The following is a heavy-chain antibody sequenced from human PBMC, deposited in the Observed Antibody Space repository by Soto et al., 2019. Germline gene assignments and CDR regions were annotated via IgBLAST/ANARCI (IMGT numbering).Heavy chain of an antibody. V-gene: IGHV1-69*06. CDR1: GGTFSSYT. J-gene: IGHJ4*02. CDR2: IIPIFGTA. CDR3: TRGWETVGTTTAFAY. Sequence: SVKVSCKASGGTFSSYTINWVRQAPGQGLEWMGGIIPIFGTANYAQKFQSRVAITADKSTTTAYMELSSLRSEDTALYYCTRGWETVGTTTAFAYWGQGTLVTVSS. D-gene: IGHD1-26*01.